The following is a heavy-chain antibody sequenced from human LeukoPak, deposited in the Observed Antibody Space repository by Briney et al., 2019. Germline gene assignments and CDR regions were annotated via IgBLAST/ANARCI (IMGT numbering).Heavy chain of an antibody. J-gene: IGHJ6*03. CDR1: GYTFTSYD. V-gene: IGHV1-8*01. D-gene: IGHD3-3*01. Sequence: ASVKVSCKASGYTFTSYDINWVRQATGQGLEWMGWMNPNSGNTGYAQKFQGRVTMTRNTSISTAYMELSSLRSEDTAVYYRARVEYYYYYMDVWGKGTTVTVSS. CDR3: ARVEYYYYYMDV. CDR2: MNPNSGNT.